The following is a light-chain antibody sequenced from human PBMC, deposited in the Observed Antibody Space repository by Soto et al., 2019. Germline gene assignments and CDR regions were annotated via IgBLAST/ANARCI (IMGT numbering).Light chain of an antibody. J-gene: IGKJ1*01. CDR2: DAS. CDR3: QQYATSPLT. Sequence: EIVLTQSPGTLSLSPGERATLSCRASQSVGNNYVAWYQQKPGQAPRLLIHDASSRATGIPDRFSGSGSGKYFTLTISRLELEDFAVYLCQQYATSPLTFGQGTRVYIK. V-gene: IGKV3-20*01. CDR1: QSVGNNY.